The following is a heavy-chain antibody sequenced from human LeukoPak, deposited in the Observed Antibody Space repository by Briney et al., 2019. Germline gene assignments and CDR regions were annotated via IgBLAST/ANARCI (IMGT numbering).Heavy chain of an antibody. D-gene: IGHD3-16*02. V-gene: IGHV4-59*12. CDR1: GGSISSYY. CDR3: ARVAVFAFGGVIVPSAGFDP. J-gene: IGHJ5*02. Sequence: PSETLSLTCTVSGGSISSYYWSWIRQPPGKGLEWIGYIYYSGSTNYNPSLKSRVTMSVDTSKNQFSLKLSSVTAADTAVYYCARVAVFAFGGVIVPSAGFDPWGQGTLVTVSS. CDR2: IYYSGST.